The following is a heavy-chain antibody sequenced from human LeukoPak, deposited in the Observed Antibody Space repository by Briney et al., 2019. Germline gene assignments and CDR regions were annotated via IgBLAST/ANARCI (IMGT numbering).Heavy chain of an antibody. CDR2: ISSSSSYI. Sequence: GGSLRLSCAASGFTFSSYSMNWVRQAPGKGLEWVSSISSSSSYIYYADSVKGRFTISRDSAKNSLYLQMNSLRAEDTAAYYCARTWDYGWFDPWGQGTLVTVSS. CDR3: ARTWDYGWFDP. CDR1: GFTFSSYS. V-gene: IGHV3-21*01. D-gene: IGHD4-17*01. J-gene: IGHJ5*02.